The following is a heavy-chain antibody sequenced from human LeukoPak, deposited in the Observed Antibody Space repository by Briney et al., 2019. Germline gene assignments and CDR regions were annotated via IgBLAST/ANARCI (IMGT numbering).Heavy chain of an antibody. J-gene: IGHJ4*02. CDR2: IIPIFGTA. V-gene: IGHV1-69*01. CDR3: ASQKFLEWLLLDY. D-gene: IGHD3-3*01. Sequence: ALVKVSCKASGGTFSSYAISWVRQAPGQGLEWMGGIIPIFGTANYAQKFQGRVTITADESTSTAYMELSSLRSEDMAVYYCASQKFLEWLLLDYWGQGTLVTVSS. CDR1: GGTFSSYA.